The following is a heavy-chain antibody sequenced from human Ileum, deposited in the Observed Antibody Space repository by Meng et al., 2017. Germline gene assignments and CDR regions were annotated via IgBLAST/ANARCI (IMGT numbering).Heavy chain of an antibody. Sequence: QVQLLESGPGLVRPSETLSLTCNVSGGSVSSASYYWSWIRQPPGKGLEWIGLIHYSGSRNYNPSLKSRVTMSVDTSKNQVSLRLTSVTAADTAVYYCARFYGSGTFEVHDYWGQGTLVTVSS. CDR3: ARFYGSGTFEVHDY. V-gene: IGHV4-61*01. CDR2: IHYSGSR. J-gene: IGHJ4*02. CDR1: GGSVSSASYY. D-gene: IGHD3-10*01.